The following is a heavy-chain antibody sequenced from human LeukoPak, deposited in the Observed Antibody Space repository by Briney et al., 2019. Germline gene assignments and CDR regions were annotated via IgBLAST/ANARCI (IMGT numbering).Heavy chain of an antibody. CDR2: MNPNSGNT. CDR1: GYTISSYD. V-gene: IGHV1-8*02. J-gene: IGHJ6*02. CDR3: ARGGWVNDDSGALFGMDV. D-gene: IGHD3-10*01. Sequence: GSVKVSCKASGYTISSYDINWVRQATGQGLEWMGRMNPNSGNTNNAQKFQGRVTMTRSTSTSTAYLELSSLRSDDTAVYYCARGGWVNDDSGALFGMDVWGQGTTVTVSS.